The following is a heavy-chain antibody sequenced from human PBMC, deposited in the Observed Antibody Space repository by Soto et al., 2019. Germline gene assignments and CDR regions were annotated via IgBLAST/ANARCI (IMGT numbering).Heavy chain of an antibody. D-gene: IGHD3-10*01. J-gene: IGHJ4*02. CDR3: AGSKNREFGFDY. CDR1: GVAIRSYF. V-gene: IGHV4-59*01. Sequence: SETLSLTCTVSGVAIRSYFWSWIRKPPGKGLEWIGSTYYTADTKYNPSLESRATISADPSKKQFSLRLGPVTAADTALYYRAGSKNREFGFDYWGQGALVTVSS. CDR2: TYYTADT.